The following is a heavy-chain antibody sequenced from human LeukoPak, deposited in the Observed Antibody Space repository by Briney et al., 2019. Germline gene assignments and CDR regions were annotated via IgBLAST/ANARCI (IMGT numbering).Heavy chain of an antibody. Sequence: GGSLRLSCAASGFTFSSYGMHWVRQAPGKGLEWVAVIWYDGSNKYYADSVKGRFTISRDNSKNTLYLQMNSLRAEDTAVYYCARAPYYYGMDVWGQGTTVTVSS. CDR2: IWYDGSNK. J-gene: IGHJ6*02. CDR1: GFTFSSYG. CDR3: ARAPYYYGMDV. V-gene: IGHV3-33*01.